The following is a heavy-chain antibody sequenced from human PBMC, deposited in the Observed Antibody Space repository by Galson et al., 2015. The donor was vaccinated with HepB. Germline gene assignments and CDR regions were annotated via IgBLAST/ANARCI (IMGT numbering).Heavy chain of an antibody. CDR1: GFRFGNFA. Sequence: SLRLSCAGSGFRFGNFAISWFRQTPGKGLEWVGFIRSRAYGGTTGYAPSLGGRFNISRDDSKSIGHLQMNSLKSEDTAVYYCAKEGRGNYGTGQWGQGTLVTVSS. D-gene: IGHD1-26*01. J-gene: IGHJ4*02. CDR2: IRSRAYGGTT. CDR3: AKEGRGNYGTGQ. V-gene: IGHV3-49*03.